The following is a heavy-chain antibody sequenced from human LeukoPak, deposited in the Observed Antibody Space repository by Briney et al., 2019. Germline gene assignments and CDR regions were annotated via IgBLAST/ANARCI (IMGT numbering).Heavy chain of an antibody. D-gene: IGHD4-17*01. CDR3: GALMSTVSDFDY. Sequence: GGSLRLSCAASEFAFSSYGLNWVRQAPGKGLEWVAVISYDGRNKYYEDSVKGRFTISRDNSRNTLYLEMNSLRVEDTAVYYCGALMSTVSDFDYWGQGTLVTVSS. J-gene: IGHJ4*02. CDR1: EFAFSSYG. CDR2: ISYDGRNK. V-gene: IGHV3-30*03.